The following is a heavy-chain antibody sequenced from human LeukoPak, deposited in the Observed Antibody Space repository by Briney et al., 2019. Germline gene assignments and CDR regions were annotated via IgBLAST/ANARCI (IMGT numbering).Heavy chain of an antibody. D-gene: IGHD6-13*01. CDR2: ISDDGRRK. Sequence: PGGSLRLSCAASGFTFNNYGMYWVRQAPGKGLEWVTYISDDGRRKYYADSVQGRFSISRDNSKNTVDLQMNSLRVEDTAVYYCARDGIGPSTSSSWYGYWGQGTLVTVSS. CDR1: GFTFNNYG. V-gene: IGHV3-30*03. CDR3: ARDGIGPSTSSSWYGY. J-gene: IGHJ4*02.